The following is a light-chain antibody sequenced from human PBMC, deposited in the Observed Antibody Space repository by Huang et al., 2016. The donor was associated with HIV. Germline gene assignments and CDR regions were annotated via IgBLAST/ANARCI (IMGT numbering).Light chain of an antibody. CDR2: GAS. Sequence: EVVMTQSPATVSVSPGEGATLSCRASQSVDTNVAWYQQKPGKAPRLLIYGASTRATGIPVRFSGIGSGTEFTLTISSLQSEDFAVYYCQQYNDWPEGTFGQGTKVDVK. V-gene: IGKV3-15*01. CDR1: QSVDTN. J-gene: IGKJ1*01. CDR3: QQYNDWPEGT.